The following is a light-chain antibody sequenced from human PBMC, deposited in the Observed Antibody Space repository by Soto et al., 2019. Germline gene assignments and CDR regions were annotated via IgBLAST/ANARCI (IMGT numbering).Light chain of an antibody. V-gene: IGKV1-5*01. CDR3: PQYNTHLWT. Sequence: LSASVGDRGTIPCRASQTICSWLAWYQQKPGKAPKLLIYDASSLESGVPSRFSGSGSWTEFTLTISTLQPDDFATYYCPQYNTHLWTFGQGTKVDIK. CDR2: DAS. J-gene: IGKJ1*01. CDR1: QTICSW.